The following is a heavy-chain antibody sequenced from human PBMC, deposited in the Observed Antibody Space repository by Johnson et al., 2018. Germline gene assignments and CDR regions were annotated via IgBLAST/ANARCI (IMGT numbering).Heavy chain of an antibody. Sequence: VQLVQSGGGLVKPGGSLRLSCAASGFTFKKAWMNWVRQAPGKGLEWVGRLKSISDGGTEDYAVPVRGTFTISREDSRQTLILQMKSLKTEDTAVYYCTTGAIDYWVQGTLVTVSS. CDR1: GFTFKKAW. V-gene: IGHV3-15*07. J-gene: IGHJ4*02. CDR2: LKSISDGGTE. CDR3: TTGAIDY.